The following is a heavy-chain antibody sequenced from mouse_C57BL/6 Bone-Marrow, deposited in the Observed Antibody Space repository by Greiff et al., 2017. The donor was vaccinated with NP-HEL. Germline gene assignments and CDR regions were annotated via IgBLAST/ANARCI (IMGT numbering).Heavy chain of an antibody. V-gene: IGHV1-81*01. D-gene: IGHD2-3*01. J-gene: IGHJ2*01. CDR2: IYPRSGNT. CDR3: ARWDGYYVDY. CDR1: GYTFTSYG. Sequence: VQLQESGAELARPGASVKLSCKASGYTFTSYGISWVKQRTGQGLEWIGEIYPRSGNTYYNEKFKGKATLTADKSSSTAYMELRSLTSEDSAVYFCARWDGYYVDYGGQGTTLTVSS.